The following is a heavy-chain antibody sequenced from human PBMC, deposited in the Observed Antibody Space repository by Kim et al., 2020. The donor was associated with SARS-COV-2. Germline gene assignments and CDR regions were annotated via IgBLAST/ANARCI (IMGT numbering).Heavy chain of an antibody. D-gene: IGHD4-17*01. Sequence: SETLSLTCTVSGGSISSGSYYWSWIRQPAGKGLEWIGRIYTSGSTNYNPSLKSRVTISVDTSKNQFSLKLSSVTAADTAVYYCARDYYGDYEGYYYYYGMDVWGQGTTVTVSS. CDR3: ARDYYGDYEGYYYYYGMDV. J-gene: IGHJ6*02. CDR2: IYTSGST. CDR1: GGSISSGSYY. V-gene: IGHV4-61*02.